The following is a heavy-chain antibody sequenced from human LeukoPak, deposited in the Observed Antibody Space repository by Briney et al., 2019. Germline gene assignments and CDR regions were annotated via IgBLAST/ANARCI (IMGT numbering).Heavy chain of an antibody. J-gene: IGHJ4*02. D-gene: IGHD3-16*02. V-gene: IGHV3-30*04. Sequence: GRSLRLSCAASGFTFSSYAMHWVRQAPGKGLEWVAVISYDGNNKYYADSVKGRLTISRDNSKNTLYLQMNSLRAEDTAVYYCARDYLWGSYRYTPLDYWGQGTLVTVSS. CDR3: ARDYLWGSYRYTPLDY. CDR2: ISYDGNNK. CDR1: GFTFSSYA.